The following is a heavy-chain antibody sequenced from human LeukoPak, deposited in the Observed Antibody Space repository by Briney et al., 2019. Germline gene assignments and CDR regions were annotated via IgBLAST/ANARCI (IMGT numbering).Heavy chain of an antibody. CDR1: GFTFSSYS. V-gene: IGHV3-21*01. D-gene: IGHD2-2*01. J-gene: IGHJ4*02. CDR2: ISSSSSYI. CDR3: ARMAVVVPAAPFDY. Sequence: PGGSLRLSCAASGFTFSSYSMNWVRQAPGKGLGWVSSISSSSSYIYYADSVKGRFTISRDNAKNSPYLQMNSLRAEDTAVYYCARMAVVVPAAPFDYWGQGTLVTVSS.